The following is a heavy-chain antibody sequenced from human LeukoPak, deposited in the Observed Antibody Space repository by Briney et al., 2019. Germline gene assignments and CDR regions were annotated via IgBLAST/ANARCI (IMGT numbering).Heavy chain of an antibody. CDR3: ARAYQPLGGLSFPDY. CDR2: INPNTGNP. D-gene: IGHD3-16*02. Sequence: ASVKVSCKASGGTFSSYALNWVRQAPGQGLEWMGWINPNTGNPTYAQGFTGRFVFSLDTSVSTAYLQISSLKAEDTAVYYCARAYQPLGGLSFPDYWGQGTLVTVSS. V-gene: IGHV7-4-1*02. J-gene: IGHJ4*02. CDR1: GGTFSSYA.